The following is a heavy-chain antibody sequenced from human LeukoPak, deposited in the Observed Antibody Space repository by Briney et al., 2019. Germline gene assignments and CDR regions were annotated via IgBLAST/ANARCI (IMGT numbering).Heavy chain of an antibody. J-gene: IGHJ4*02. Sequence: GGSLRLSCAASGFTFRTYSMNWVRQAPGKGLEWVSFISSSSNYIYYADSVKGRFTISRDNAKNSLYLQMDSLRAEDTAVYFCVRDGDDFNFDYWGQGSLVTVSS. CDR3: VRDGDDFNFDY. CDR2: ISSSSNYI. CDR1: GFTFRTYS. D-gene: IGHD5-24*01. V-gene: IGHV3-21*01.